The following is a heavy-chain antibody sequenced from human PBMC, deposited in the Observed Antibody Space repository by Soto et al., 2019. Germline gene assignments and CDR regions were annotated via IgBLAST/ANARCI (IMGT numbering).Heavy chain of an antibody. J-gene: IGHJ4*02. CDR2: IFYSGST. Sequence: TLSPPGIVSVATTSVVGYYWSWIRQHPGKGLEWIGYIFYSGSTFYNPSLKSRIAISVDTSKNQFSLKLSSVTAADTAVYYCARAPGDYFDYWGQGTLVTVSS. CDR3: ARAPGDYFDY. V-gene: IGHV4-31*03. CDR1: VATTSVVGYY.